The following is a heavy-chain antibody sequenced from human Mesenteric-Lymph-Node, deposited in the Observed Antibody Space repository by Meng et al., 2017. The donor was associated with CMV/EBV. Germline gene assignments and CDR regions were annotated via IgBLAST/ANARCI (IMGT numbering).Heavy chain of an antibody. J-gene: IGHJ6*02. CDR2: IKQDGSET. D-gene: IGHD6-19*01. Sequence: GGSLRLSCAASGFTFSSYWMTWVRQAPGKGLEWVANIKQDGSETYYMDSVKGRFTISRDNAKNSLYLQMNSLRAEDTAVYYCARGGRRPFIAVTGASGYYGMDVWGQGTTVTVSS. CDR1: GFTFSSYW. V-gene: IGHV3-7*04. CDR3: ARGGRRPFIAVTGASGYYGMDV.